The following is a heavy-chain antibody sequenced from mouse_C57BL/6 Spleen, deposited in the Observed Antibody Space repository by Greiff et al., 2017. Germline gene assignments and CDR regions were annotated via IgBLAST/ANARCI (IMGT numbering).Heavy chain of an antibody. D-gene: IGHD1-1*01. CDR1: GFTFSSYA. CDR3: ARDYDGSSYVEYGAMDY. CDR2: ISDGGSYT. Sequence: EVQLVESGGGLVKPGGSLKLSCAASGFTFSSYAMTWVRQTPEKRLEWVATISDGGSYTYYPDNVKGRFTISRDNAKNNLYLQKSHLKSEDTAMXYCARDYDGSSYVEYGAMDYWGQGTSVTVSS. J-gene: IGHJ4*01. V-gene: IGHV5-4*01.